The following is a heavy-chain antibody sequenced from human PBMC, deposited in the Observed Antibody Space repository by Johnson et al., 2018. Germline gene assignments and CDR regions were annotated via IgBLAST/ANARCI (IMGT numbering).Heavy chain of an antibody. D-gene: IGHD6-25*01. CDR1: GFTFSSYG. Sequence: LVQSGGGLVQPGRSLRLSCAASGFTFSSYGMHWVRQAPGKGLEWVAVISYDGSNKYYADSVKGRFTISRDNSKNTLYLQMNSLRGVDTAVYNCAKDCVSRLLDDAFDIWGQGTGVTVSS. V-gene: IGHV3-30*18. CDR2: ISYDGSNK. J-gene: IGHJ3*02. CDR3: AKDCVSRLLDDAFDI.